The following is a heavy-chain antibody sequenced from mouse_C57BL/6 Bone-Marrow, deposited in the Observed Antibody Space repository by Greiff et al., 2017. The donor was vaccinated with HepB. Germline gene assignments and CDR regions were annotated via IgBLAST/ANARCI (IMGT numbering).Heavy chain of an antibody. CDR2: IDPETGGT. Sequence: VQLQQSGAELVRPGASVTLSCKASGYTFTDYEMHWVKQTPVHGLEWIGAIDPETGGTAYNQKFKGKAILTADKSSSTAYMELRSLTSEASDVYYCTRSDDGYYRYWFAYWGQGTLVTVSA. J-gene: IGHJ3*01. CDR1: GYTFTDYE. CDR3: TRSDDGYYRYWFAY. V-gene: IGHV1-15*01. D-gene: IGHD2-3*01.